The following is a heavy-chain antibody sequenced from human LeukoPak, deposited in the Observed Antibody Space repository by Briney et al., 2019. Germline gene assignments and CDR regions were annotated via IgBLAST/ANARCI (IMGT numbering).Heavy chain of an antibody. D-gene: IGHD3-22*01. Sequence: ASVKVSCKASGYTFTSYDIYWVRQATGQGLEWMGWMNPNSGNTGYAQKFQGRVTMTRNTSISTAYMELSSLRSEDTAVYYCARRGRYYDSSGYYYAYWGQGTLVTVSS. CDR3: ARRGRYYDSSGYYYAY. CDR2: MNPNSGNT. CDR1: GYTFTSYD. V-gene: IGHV1-8*01. J-gene: IGHJ4*02.